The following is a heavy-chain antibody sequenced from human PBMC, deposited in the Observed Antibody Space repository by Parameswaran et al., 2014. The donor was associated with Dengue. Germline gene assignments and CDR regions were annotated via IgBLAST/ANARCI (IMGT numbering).Heavy chain of an antibody. V-gene: IGHV3-21*01. Sequence: ESLKISCAASGFTFSSYSMNWVRQAPGKGLEWVSSISSSSSYIYYADSVKGRFTISRDNAKNSLYLQMNSLRAEDTAVYYCARDLYDYYDSSGYYGRIGYWGQGTLVTVSS. CDR2: ISSSSSYI. CDR3: ARDLYDYYDSSGYYGRIGY. CDR1: GFTFSSYS. J-gene: IGHJ4*02. D-gene: IGHD3-22*01.